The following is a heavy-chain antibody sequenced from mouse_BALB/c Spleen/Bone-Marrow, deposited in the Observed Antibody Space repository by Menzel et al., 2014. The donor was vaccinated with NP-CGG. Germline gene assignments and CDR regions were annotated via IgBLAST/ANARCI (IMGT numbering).Heavy chain of an antibody. CDR1: GYTFTDYA. D-gene: IGHD2-14*01. CDR3: ARSGKVRNAMDY. J-gene: IGHJ4*01. V-gene: IGHV1S137*01. CDR2: ISTYYGDA. Sequence: QVQLQQSGAELVRPGVSVKISCKGSGYTFTDYAMHWVKQSHAKSLEWIGVISTYYGDASYNQKFKGKATMTVDKSSSTAYMELARLTAEDSDIYYCARSGKVRNAMDYWGQGTSVTVSS.